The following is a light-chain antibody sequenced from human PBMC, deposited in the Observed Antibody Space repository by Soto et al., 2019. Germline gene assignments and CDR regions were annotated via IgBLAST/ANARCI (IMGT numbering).Light chain of an antibody. J-gene: IGKJ2*01. CDR2: GAS. CDR3: QQDGSSPYT. CDR1: QSVSSSY. V-gene: IGKV3-20*01. Sequence: EIVLTQSPGTLSLSPGERATLSCRAGQSVSSSYLAWYQQKPGQTPRLLIYGASSRATGIPDRFSGSGSVTDFTLTISSLEPEDFAVYYCQQDGSSPYTFGQGTKLEIK.